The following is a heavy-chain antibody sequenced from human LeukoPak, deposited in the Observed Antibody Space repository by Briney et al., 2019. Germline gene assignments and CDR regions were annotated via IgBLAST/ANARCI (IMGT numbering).Heavy chain of an antibody. CDR3: ARDYCSSTSCLFDY. CDR1: GYTFTGYH. V-gene: IGHV1-2*06. D-gene: IGHD2-2*01. J-gene: IGHJ4*02. CDR2: INPNSGDT. Sequence: ASVRVSCKASGYTFTGYHMHWVRQAPGQGLEWMGRINPNSGDTNYAQKFQGRVTMTRDTSISTAYMELSRLRSDDTAVYYCARDYCSSTSCLFDYWGQGTLVTVSS.